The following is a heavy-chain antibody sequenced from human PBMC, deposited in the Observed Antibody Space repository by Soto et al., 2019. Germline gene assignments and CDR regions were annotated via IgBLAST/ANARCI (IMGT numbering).Heavy chain of an antibody. CDR1: GFTFSSYA. D-gene: IGHD3-22*01. CDR3: AKVYYYDSSGPTRPYYYYGMDV. CDR2: ISGSGGST. V-gene: IGHV3-23*01. J-gene: IGHJ6*02. Sequence: GGSLRLSCAASGFTFSSYAMSWVRQAPGKGLEWVSAISGSGGSTYYADSVKGRFTISRDNSKNTLYLQMNSLRAEDTAVYYCAKVYYYDSSGPTRPYYYYGMDVWGQGTTVTVSS.